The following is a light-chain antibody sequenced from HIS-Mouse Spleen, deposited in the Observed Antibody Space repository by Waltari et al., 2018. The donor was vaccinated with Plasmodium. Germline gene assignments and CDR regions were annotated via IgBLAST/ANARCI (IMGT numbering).Light chain of an antibody. CDR3: QQYYSTPYT. V-gene: IGKV4-1*01. J-gene: IGKJ2*01. Sequence: DIVMTQSPDSLAVSLGERATINCKPSQSVLYSSNNKNYLAWYQQKPGQPLRLRIYWASTRESGVPDRFSGSGSGTDFTLTISSLQAEDVAVYYCQQYYSTPYTFGQGTKLEIK. CDR1: QSVLYSSNNKNY. CDR2: WAS.